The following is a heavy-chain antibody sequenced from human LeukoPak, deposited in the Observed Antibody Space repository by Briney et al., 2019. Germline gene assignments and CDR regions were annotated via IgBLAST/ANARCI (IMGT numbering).Heavy chain of an antibody. CDR1: GFTFSSYA. Sequence: GGSLRLSCAASGFTFSSYAMHWVRQAPGKGLEWVAVISYDGSNKYYADSVKGRFAISRDNSKNTLYLQMNSLRAEDTAVYYCARGVSYSSDRRYYYYGMDVWGQGTTVTVSS. CDR3: ARGVSYSSDRRYYYYGMDV. D-gene: IGHD6-19*01. CDR2: ISYDGSNK. V-gene: IGHV3-30*09. J-gene: IGHJ6*02.